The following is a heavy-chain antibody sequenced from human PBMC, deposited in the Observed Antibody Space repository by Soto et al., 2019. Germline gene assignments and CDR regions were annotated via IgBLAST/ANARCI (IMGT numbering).Heavy chain of an antibody. J-gene: IGHJ4*02. CDR3: AKTVPGTKY. CDR1: GFTFSSYA. D-gene: IGHD6-19*01. V-gene: IGHV3-23*01. Sequence: EVQLLESGGGLVQPGGSLRLSCAASGFTFSSYALSWVRQAPGKGLEWVSGISGSGDTTYYADSMKGRFSISRDNSKNTMYLQRNSLGAEDTAVYYCAKTVPGTKYWGQGTLVTVSS. CDR2: ISGSGDTT.